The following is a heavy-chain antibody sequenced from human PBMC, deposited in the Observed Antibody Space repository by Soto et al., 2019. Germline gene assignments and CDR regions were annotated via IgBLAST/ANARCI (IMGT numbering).Heavy chain of an antibody. CDR3: ASIRFLEWSAPGMDV. CDR1: GFTFSSYW. Sequence: PGGSLRLSCAASGFTFSSYWMSWVRQAPGKGLEWVANIKQDGSEKYYVDSVKGRFTISRDNAKNSLYLQMNSLRAEDTAVYYCASIRFLEWSAPGMDVWGQGTTVTSP. CDR2: IKQDGSEK. D-gene: IGHD3-3*01. J-gene: IGHJ6*02. V-gene: IGHV3-7*03.